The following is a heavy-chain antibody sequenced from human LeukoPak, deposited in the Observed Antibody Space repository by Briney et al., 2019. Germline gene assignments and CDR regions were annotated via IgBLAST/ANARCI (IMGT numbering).Heavy chain of an antibody. Sequence: GGSVTLSCAASGFTFSIHAMSWPRPAPGRALEWLSAIRDHGGSTFYTDSVKGRFTISRDNSKNTLYLQMNSLRAEDMALYYCAKEIAGLGRGAFDCCGQGSLVTVSS. CDR3: AKEIAGLGRGAFDC. J-gene: IGHJ4*02. CDR1: GFTFSIHA. V-gene: IGHV3-23*01. D-gene: IGHD6-13*01. CDR2: IRDHGGST.